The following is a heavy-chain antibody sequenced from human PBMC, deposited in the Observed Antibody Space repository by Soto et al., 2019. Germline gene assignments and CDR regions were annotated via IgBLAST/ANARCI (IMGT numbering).Heavy chain of an antibody. Sequence: QITLKESGPTLVKPTQTLTLTCTFSGFSLSTSGVGVGWIRQPPGKALEWLALIYWDDDKRYSPSLKSRLTTPKDTSKNQVALTLTNMDPLDTATYYCAQNRPGFGGSYFDYWGQGTLVTVSS. CDR3: AQNRPGFGGSYFDY. CDR2: IYWDDDK. D-gene: IGHD3-16*01. J-gene: IGHJ4*02. V-gene: IGHV2-5*02. CDR1: GFSLSTSGVG.